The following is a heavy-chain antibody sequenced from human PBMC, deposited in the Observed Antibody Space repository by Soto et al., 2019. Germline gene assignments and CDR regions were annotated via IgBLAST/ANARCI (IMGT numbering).Heavy chain of an antibody. V-gene: IGHV3-7*01. CDR2: IKLDGREK. Sequence: VGSLRLSGSASGFIFRRYWMGWVREGRGKGLEWVATIKLDGREKNYLDSVQGRFPISRDDAENSMSLQMTSLRGEDTAVYFCVRELDGSGRFDYWGLGTPVTVSS. J-gene: IGHJ4*02. CDR1: GFIFRRYW. CDR3: VRELDGSGRFDY. D-gene: IGHD3-3*02.